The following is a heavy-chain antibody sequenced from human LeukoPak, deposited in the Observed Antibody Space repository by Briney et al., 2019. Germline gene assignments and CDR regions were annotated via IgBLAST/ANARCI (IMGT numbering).Heavy chain of an antibody. CDR3: ARETPLYVADY. J-gene: IGHJ4*02. V-gene: IGHV1-2*02. D-gene: IGHD2/OR15-2a*01. Sequence: WMGWINPNSGGTNYAQKFQARVAMTRDTSISTAYMELSRLRSDDTAVYYCARETPLYVADYWGQGTLVTVSS. CDR2: INPNSGGT.